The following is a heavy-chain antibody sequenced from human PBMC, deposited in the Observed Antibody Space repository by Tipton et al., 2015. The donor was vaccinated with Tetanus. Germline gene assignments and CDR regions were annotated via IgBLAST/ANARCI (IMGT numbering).Heavy chain of an antibody. CDR1: GFTFDDYA. CDR3: AKVRPYYYYYYGVDV. V-gene: IGHV3-9*01. CDR2: NSWNGGSI. J-gene: IGHJ6*02. Sequence: SLRLSCAASGFTFDDYAMHWVRQAPGKGLEWVSGNSWNGGSIGYADSVKGRFTISRDNAKNALYLQMNSLRAEDTALYYCAKVRPYYYYYYGVDVWGRGTTVTVSS.